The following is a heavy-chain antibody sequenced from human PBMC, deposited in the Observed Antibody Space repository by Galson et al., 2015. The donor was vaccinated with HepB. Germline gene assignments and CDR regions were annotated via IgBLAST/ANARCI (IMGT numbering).Heavy chain of an antibody. CDR2: IYSGGRA. V-gene: IGHV3-66*02. CDR1: GFTVSFNY. D-gene: IGHD6-13*01. J-gene: IGHJ4*02. CDR3: ASTRSSWYPYFDY. Sequence: SLRLSCAASGFTVSFNYMSWVSQAPGKGLAWVSVIYSGGRAYYADPVKGRFTISRDNSKNTLYLQMNSLRAEDTAVYYCASTRSSWYPYFDYWGQGTLVTVSS.